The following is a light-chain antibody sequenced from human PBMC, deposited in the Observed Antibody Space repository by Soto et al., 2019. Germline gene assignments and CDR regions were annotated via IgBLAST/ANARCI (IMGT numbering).Light chain of an antibody. Sequence: QSALTQPASVSGSPGQSITISCTGTSSDVADYNYVSWYQQHPGKAPKLMIFDVSNRPSGVSNRFSGSKSGNTASLTISGLQAEDVADYYCSSYTSSSTDVVFGGGTKLTVL. V-gene: IGLV2-14*01. CDR2: DVS. CDR3: SSYTSSSTDVV. J-gene: IGLJ2*01. CDR1: SSDVADYNY.